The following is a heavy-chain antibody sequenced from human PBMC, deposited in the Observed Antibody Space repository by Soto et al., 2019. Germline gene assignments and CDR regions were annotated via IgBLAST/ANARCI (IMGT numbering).Heavy chain of an antibody. CDR3: AKYTRSPPEDI. V-gene: IGHV3-30*18. CDR1: GFTFSVYG. Sequence: GGSLRLSCAASGFTFSVYGMHWVRRAPGKGLEWVAVISYDGTNKYYADSVKGRFTISRDNSKNTLYLQMNSLRPEDTAVYYCAKYTRSPPEDIWGQGTMVTVSS. J-gene: IGHJ3*02. CDR2: ISYDGTNK. D-gene: IGHD6-13*01.